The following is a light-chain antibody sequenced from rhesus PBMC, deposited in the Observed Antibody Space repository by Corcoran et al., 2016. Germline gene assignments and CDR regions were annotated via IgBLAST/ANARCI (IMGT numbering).Light chain of an antibody. J-gene: IGKJ3*01. CDR2: KAS. Sequence: DIQMTQSPSSLSAPVGDRVTITCRARQGISSWLAWYQQKPGRAPKLLIYKASRLQSGVPSRFSGSGSGTDFTLTISSLQPEDFATYYCQQYKSVPFTFGPGTKLDIK. CDR3: QQYKSVPFT. V-gene: IGKV1-21*01. CDR1: QGISSW.